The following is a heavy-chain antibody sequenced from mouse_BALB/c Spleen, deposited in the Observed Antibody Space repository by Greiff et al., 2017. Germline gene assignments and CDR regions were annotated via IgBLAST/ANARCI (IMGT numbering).Heavy chain of an antibody. Sequence: QVQLQQPGAELVKPGASVKLSCKASGYTFTSYWMHWVQQRPGPGLDGIGEINPSNGRTNYNEKFKSKATLTVDKSSSTAYMQLSSLTSEDSAVYYCAPLTTATYWYFDVWGAGTTVTVSS. CDR2: INPSNGRT. J-gene: IGHJ1*01. CDR1: GYTFTSYW. V-gene: IGHV1S81*02. D-gene: IGHD1-2*01. CDR3: APLTTATYWYFDV.